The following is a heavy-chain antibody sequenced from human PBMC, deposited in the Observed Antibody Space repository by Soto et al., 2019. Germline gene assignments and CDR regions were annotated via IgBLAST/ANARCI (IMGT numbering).Heavy chain of an antibody. V-gene: IGHV4-39*01. D-gene: IGHD2-15*01. Sequence: PSETLSLTCTVSGGSISSSSYYWGWIRQPPGKGLEWIGSIYYSGSTYYNPSLKSRVTISVDTSKNQFSLKLSSVTAADTAVYYCAREAAWDIVVVVSPSGNWFDPWGQGTLVTVSS. CDR3: AREAAWDIVVVVSPSGNWFDP. J-gene: IGHJ5*02. CDR2: IYYSGST. CDR1: GGSISSSSYY.